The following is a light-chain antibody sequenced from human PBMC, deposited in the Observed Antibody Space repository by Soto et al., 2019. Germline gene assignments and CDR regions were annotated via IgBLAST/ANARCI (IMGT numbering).Light chain of an antibody. CDR2: RAS. V-gene: IGKV1-5*03. Sequence: DIQMTQSPSTLSASVGDRVTITCRASQSISTWLVWYQQKPGKAPNLLIYRASSLESGVPSRFSGSGSGTEFTLTISSLQPDDFATYYCQQYNTYSRTFGQGTKVEI. J-gene: IGKJ1*01. CDR3: QQYNTYSRT. CDR1: QSISTW.